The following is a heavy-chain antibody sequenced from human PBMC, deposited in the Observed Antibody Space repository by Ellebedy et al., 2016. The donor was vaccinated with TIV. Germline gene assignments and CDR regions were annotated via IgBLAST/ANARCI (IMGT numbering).Heavy chain of an antibody. Sequence: GGSLRLSXAASGFTFDDYAMHWVRQGPGKGLQWVGRLRSNPDGGTADYAAPVKGRFTISRDDSKSTLFLQMSSLRTDDTAVYYCVTLSHDILYWGQGILVTVSS. V-gene: IGHV3-15*01. CDR3: VTLSHDILY. J-gene: IGHJ4*02. CDR1: GFTFDDYA. D-gene: IGHD3-9*01. CDR2: LRSNPDGGTA.